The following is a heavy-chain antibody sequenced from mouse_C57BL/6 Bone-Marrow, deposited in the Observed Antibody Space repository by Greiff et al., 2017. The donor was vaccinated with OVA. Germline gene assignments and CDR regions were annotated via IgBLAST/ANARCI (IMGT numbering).Heavy chain of an antibody. Sequence: VQLQQSGPELVKPGASVKMSCKASGYTFTDYNMHWVKQSHGKSLEWIGYINPNNGGTSYNQKFKGKATLTVNKSSSTAYMALRRLTSEDSAVYYCARRGPSGLGFAYWGQGTLVTVSA. CDR1: GYTFTDYN. CDR3: ARRGPSGLGFAY. J-gene: IGHJ3*01. CDR2: INPNNGGT. D-gene: IGHD3-1*01. V-gene: IGHV1-22*01.